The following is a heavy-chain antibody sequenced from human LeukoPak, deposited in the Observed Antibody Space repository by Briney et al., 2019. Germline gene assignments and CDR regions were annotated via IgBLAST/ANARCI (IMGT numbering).Heavy chain of an antibody. Sequence: GGSLRLSCVASGFTFSSSAMSWVRQGPGKGPEWVSAISDSGDSTYYADSVKGRFTISRDNSKNTLYLQMNSLRAEDTALYYCAKDSLGYCSGGSCYTVAYWGQGTLVTVSS. D-gene: IGHD2-15*01. J-gene: IGHJ4*02. CDR1: GFTFSSSA. CDR3: AKDSLGYCSGGSCYTVAY. V-gene: IGHV3-23*01. CDR2: ISDSGDST.